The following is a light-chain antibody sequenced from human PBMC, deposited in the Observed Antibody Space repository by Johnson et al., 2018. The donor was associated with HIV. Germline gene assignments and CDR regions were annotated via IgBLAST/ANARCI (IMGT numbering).Light chain of an antibody. V-gene: IGLV1-51*02. CDR1: KSNIGNNY. J-gene: IGLJ1*01. Sequence: QSVLTQPPSVSAAPGQKVTISCSGTKSNIGNNYVSWYQQFPGTAPKLLIYENNKRSSGIPDRFSGSKSGTSATLGITRLQTGDEADYYCGTWDGSLSAGAVFGTGTKVTVL. CDR2: ENN. CDR3: GTWDGSLSAGAV.